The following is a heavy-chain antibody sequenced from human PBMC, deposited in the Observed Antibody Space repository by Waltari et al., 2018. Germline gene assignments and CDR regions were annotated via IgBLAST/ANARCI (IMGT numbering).Heavy chain of an antibody. D-gene: IGHD3-3*01. Sequence: QVQLQESGPGLVKPSETLSLTCAVSGYSISSGYYWGWIRQPPGKGLEWIGSIYHSGSTYYNPSLKSRVTISVDTSKNQFSLKLSSVTAADTAVYYCARQAITNWFDPWGQGTLVTVSS. CDR1: GYSISSGYY. CDR3: ARQAITNWFDP. CDR2: IYHSGST. V-gene: IGHV4-38-2*01. J-gene: IGHJ5*02.